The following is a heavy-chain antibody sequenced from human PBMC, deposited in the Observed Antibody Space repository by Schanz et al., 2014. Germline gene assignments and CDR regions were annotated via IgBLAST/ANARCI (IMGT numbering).Heavy chain of an antibody. V-gene: IGHV3-NL1*01. J-gene: IGHJ3*02. CDR1: GFTFRGHA. CDR2: IDGRGITT. Sequence: QVQLVESGGGVVQPGTSLRLSCAASGFTFRGHAMHWVRQAPGQGLEWVAIIDGRGITTFYADSVKGRFTISRDNAKNTVYLQMNSLRDYDTAMYYCAKRCSSTSCSHGAFDIWGQGTMVTVSS. D-gene: IGHD2-2*01. CDR3: AKRCSSTSCSHGAFDI.